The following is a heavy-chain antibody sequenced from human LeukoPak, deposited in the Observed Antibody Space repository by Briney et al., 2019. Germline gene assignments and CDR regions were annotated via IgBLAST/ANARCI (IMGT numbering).Heavy chain of an antibody. CDR1: GGSISSGSYY. J-gene: IGHJ6*03. D-gene: IGHD6-13*01. CDR2: IYTSGST. V-gene: IGHV4-61*02. Sequence: SETLSLTCTVSGGSISSGSYYWSWIRQPAGKGLEWIGRIYTSGSTNYNPSLKSRVTISVDTSKNQFSLKLSSVTAADTAVYYCAREGSWYLSYYYYMDVWGKGTTVTISS. CDR3: AREGSWYLSYYYYMDV.